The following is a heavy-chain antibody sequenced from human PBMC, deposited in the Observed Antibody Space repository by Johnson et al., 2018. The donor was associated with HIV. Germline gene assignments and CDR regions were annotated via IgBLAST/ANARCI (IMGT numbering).Heavy chain of an antibody. V-gene: IGHV3-30*18. Sequence: QVQLVESGGGVVQPGRSLRLSCAASGFTFSNYGMHWVRQAPGEGLEWVAVITFEGSDKYYADSVKGRVTISRDDSKNTLYLRLNSLRPEDSAVYYCAKDVSVVTPSGSFDIWGQGTMVTVSS. J-gene: IGHJ3*02. D-gene: IGHD4-23*01. CDR1: GFTFSNYG. CDR2: ITFEGSDK. CDR3: AKDVSVVTPSGSFDI.